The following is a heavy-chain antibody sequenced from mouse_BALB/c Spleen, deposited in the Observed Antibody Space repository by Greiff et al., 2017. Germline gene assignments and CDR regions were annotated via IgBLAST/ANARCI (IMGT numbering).Heavy chain of an antibody. V-gene: IGHV5-12-1*01. CDR2: ISSGGGST. Sequence: EVKVEESGGGLVKPGGSLKLSCAASGFAFSSYDMSWVRQTPEKRLEWVAYISSGGGSTYYPDTVKGRFTISRDNAKNTLYLQMSSLKSEDTAMYYCARRGYYFDYWGQGTTLTVSS. CDR3: ARRGYYFDY. J-gene: IGHJ2*01. CDR1: GFAFSSYD.